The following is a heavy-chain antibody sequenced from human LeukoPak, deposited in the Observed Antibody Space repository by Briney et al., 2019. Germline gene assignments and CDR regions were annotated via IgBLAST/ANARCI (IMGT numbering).Heavy chain of an antibody. CDR1: GYSFTSYW. D-gene: IGHD6-13*01. CDR2: IYPGDSNT. CDR3: ARLAISSIWSVYFDY. V-gene: IGHV5-51*01. J-gene: IGHJ4*02. Sequence: GESLKISCKGSGYSFTSYWIGWVRQMPGKGLEWMGIIYPGDSNTRYSPSFQGQVTISADKSISTAYLQWSSLKASDTAMYYCARLAISSIWSVYFDYWGQGTLATVSS.